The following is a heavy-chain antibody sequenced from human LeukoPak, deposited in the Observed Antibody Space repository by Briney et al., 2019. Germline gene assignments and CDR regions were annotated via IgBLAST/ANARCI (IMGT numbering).Heavy chain of an antibody. CDR1: GFTFSSYS. D-gene: IGHD3-22*01. J-gene: IGHJ3*02. Sequence: GGSLRLSCAASGFTFSSYSMNWVRQAPGKGLEWVSSISSSSSYIYYADSVKGRFTISRDNAKNTLYLQMNSLRAEDTAVYYCTREISSGYAFDIWGQGTMVTVSS. CDR3: TREISSGYAFDI. V-gene: IGHV3-21*01. CDR2: ISSSSSYI.